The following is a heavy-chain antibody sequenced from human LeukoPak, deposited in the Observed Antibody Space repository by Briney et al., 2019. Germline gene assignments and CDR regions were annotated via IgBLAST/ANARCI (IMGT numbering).Heavy chain of an antibody. D-gene: IGHD6-13*01. CDR2: IYSGGRT. CDR3: ARAGPSSSWHQFDY. Sequence: GGSLRLSCAASGFTVSRNYMSWVRQAPGKGLEWVSVIYSGGRTYYADSVKGRFTISRDNSKNTLYLQMNRLRAEDTAVYYCARAGPSSSWHQFDYWGQGTLVTVSS. V-gene: IGHV3-66*01. J-gene: IGHJ4*02. CDR1: GFTVSRNY.